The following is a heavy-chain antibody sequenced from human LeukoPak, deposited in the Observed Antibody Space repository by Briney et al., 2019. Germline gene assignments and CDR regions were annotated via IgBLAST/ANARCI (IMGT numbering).Heavy chain of an antibody. J-gene: IGHJ4*02. CDR1: GGSISSGDYY. D-gene: IGHD6-13*01. CDR2: IYHSGST. V-gene: IGHV4-30-2*01. CDR3: ARHSSSGAY. Sequence: SETLSLTCTVSGGSISSGDYYWSWIRQPPGKGLEWIGYIYHSGSTYYNPSLKSRVTISVDRSKNQFSLKLSSVTAADTAVYYCARHSSSGAYWGQGTLVTVSS.